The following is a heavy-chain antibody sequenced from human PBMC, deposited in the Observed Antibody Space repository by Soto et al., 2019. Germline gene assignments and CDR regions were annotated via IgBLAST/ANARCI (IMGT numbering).Heavy chain of an antibody. V-gene: IGHV1-2*02. Sequence: QVQLVQSGAEVKKPGASVKVSCKASGYSFTGYYMHWVRQAPGQGLEWMGWINANSGGTSYAQKFQGRLTMTRDTSISTAYMDLTRLTSDDTAVYFCARGWERSSYAYLRCDPWGQGTLVTVSS. CDR1: GYSFTGYY. J-gene: IGHJ5*02. CDR3: ARGWERSSYAYLRCDP. CDR2: INANSGGT. D-gene: IGHD3-16*01.